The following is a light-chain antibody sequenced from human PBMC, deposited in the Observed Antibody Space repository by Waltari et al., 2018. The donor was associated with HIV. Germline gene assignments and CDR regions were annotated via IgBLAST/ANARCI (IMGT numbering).Light chain of an antibody. CDR1: SDNVGNQG. Sequence: QAGLTQPPSVSKGLRQTATLTCTGNSDNVGNQGATWLQQHQGHPPKLLFYGNNNRRSGISERFSASRSGNKASLTITGLQPEDEADYFGSAWDRSLSAVVFGGGTTLIVL. CDR2: GNN. J-gene: IGLJ2*01. V-gene: IGLV10-54*04. CDR3: SAWDRSLSAVV.